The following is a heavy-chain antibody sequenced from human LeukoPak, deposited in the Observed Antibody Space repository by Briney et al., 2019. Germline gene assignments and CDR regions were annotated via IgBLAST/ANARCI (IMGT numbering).Heavy chain of an antibody. CDR3: ARGGNYFRFDP. CDR2: ISAYNGNT. CDR1: GYTFTNYI. D-gene: IGHD1-26*01. J-gene: IGHJ5*02. V-gene: IGHV1-18*01. Sequence: GASVKVSCKASGYTFTNYIISWVRQAPGQGLEWMGWISAYNGNTNYAQKLQGRVTMTTDTSTATAHMELRSLRSDDTAVYYCARGGNYFRFDPWGQGTLVTVSS.